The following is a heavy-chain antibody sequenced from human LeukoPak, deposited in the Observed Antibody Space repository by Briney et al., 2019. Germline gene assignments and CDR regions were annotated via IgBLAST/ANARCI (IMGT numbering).Heavy chain of an antibody. V-gene: IGHV3-21*01. CDR1: RFTFSSYS. D-gene: IGHD5-18*01. CDR3: ARGGYSYGYDFDY. Sequence: GGSLRLSCAASRFTFSSYSMNWVRQAPGKGLEWVSSISSSSSYIYYADSVKGRFTISRDNAKNSLYLQMNSLRAEDTAVYYCARGGYSYGYDFDYWGQGTLVTVSS. CDR2: ISSSSSYI. J-gene: IGHJ4*02.